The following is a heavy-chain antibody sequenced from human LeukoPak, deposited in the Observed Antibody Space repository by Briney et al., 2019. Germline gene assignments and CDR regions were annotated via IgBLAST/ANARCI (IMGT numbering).Heavy chain of an antibody. CDR1: GGSISSGGYY. J-gene: IGHJ3*02. Sequence: PSETLSLTCTVSGGSISSGGYYWSWIRQHPGKGLEWIGYIYYSGSTYYNPSLKSRVTISVDTSKNQFSLKLSSVTAADTAVYYCAREDGDYNDAFDIWGQGTMVTVSS. D-gene: IGHD4-17*01. V-gene: IGHV4-31*03. CDR2: IYYSGST. CDR3: AREDGDYNDAFDI.